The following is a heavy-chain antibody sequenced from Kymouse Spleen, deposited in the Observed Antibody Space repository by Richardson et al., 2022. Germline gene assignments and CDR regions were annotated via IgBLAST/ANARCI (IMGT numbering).Heavy chain of an antibody. CDR3: ARDLVVPAAIGFDP. CDR2: IYYSGST. J-gene: IGHJ5*02. D-gene: IGHD2-2*02. V-gene: IGHV4-59*01. CDR1: GGSISSYY. Sequence: QVQLQESGPGLVKPSETLSLTCTVSGGSISSYYWSWIRQPPGKGLEWIGYIYYSGSTNYNPSLKSRVTISVDTSKNQFSLKLSSVTAADTAVYYCARDLVVPAAIGFDPWGQGTLVTVSS.